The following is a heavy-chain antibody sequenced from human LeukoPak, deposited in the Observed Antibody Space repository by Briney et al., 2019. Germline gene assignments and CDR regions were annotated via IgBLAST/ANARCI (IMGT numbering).Heavy chain of an antibody. Sequence: SETLSLTCTVPGGSISSSSYYWGWIRQPPGKGLEWIGSIYYSGSTYYNPSLKSRVTISVDTSKNQFSLKLSSVTAADTAVYYCARLYDRAAFDIWGQGTMVTVSS. V-gene: IGHV4-39*01. CDR2: IYYSGST. CDR3: ARLYDRAAFDI. D-gene: IGHD3-22*01. J-gene: IGHJ3*02. CDR1: GGSISSSSYY.